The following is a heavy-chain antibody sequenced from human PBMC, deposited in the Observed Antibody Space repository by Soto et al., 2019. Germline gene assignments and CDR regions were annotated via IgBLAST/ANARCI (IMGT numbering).Heavy chain of an antibody. Sequence: QVQLVQSGAEVKKPGSSVKVSCKASGGTFSSYTIRWVRQDHGQGLEWMGRIIPILGIANYAQKFQGRVMITADKSTSTAYMELSTQRSEDTAVYYCARVTSNDANYWGQGTLVTVSS. D-gene: IGHD1-1*01. CDR1: GGTFSSYT. CDR2: IIPILGIA. J-gene: IGHJ4*02. CDR3: ARVTSNDANY. V-gene: IGHV1-69*02.